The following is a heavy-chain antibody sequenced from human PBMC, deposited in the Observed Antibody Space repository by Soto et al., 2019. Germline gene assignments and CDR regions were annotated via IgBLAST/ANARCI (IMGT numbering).Heavy chain of an antibody. CDR3: ARVKSVYYYYYGMDV. V-gene: IGHV1-18*01. CDR2: ISAYNGNT. Sequence: ASVKVSCKASGYTFTSYGISWVRQAPGQGLEWMGWISAYNGNTNYAQKLQGRVTMTTDTSTSTAYMELRSLRSDDTAVYYCARVKSVYYYYYGMDVWAQGTTVTVSS. CDR1: GYTFTSYG. J-gene: IGHJ6*02.